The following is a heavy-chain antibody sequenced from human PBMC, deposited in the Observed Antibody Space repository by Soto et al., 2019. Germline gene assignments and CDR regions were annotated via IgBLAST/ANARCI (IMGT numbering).Heavy chain of an antibody. V-gene: IGHV3-53*02. CDR3: ARDGGDWASGFGY. CDR2: IYTGGSA. Sequence: EVQLVETGGALIQPGGSLRLSCAVSGFSISNNYMFWVRQAPGKGLYWVSVIYTGGSAYYADSVKGRFTISRDSSKNMLYLQMNSLRDEDTAVYYCARDGGDWASGFGYWGQGTLVTVSS. CDR1: GFSISNNY. D-gene: IGHD2-21*02. J-gene: IGHJ4*02.